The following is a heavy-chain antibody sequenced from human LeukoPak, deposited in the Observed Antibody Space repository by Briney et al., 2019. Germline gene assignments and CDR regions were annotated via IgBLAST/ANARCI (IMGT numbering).Heavy chain of an antibody. V-gene: IGHV7-4-1*02. CDR3: ARHDNDDDFDY. Sequence: ASVKVSCKASGYTFTRYAINWLRQAPGQGLEWTGWINMYTANPAYAQGFTGRFVFSLDTSVTTAYLQISNLKTEDTAVYYCARHDNDDDFDYWGQGTLVTVSS. J-gene: IGHJ4*02. D-gene: IGHD3-16*01. CDR1: GYTFTRYA. CDR2: INMYTANP.